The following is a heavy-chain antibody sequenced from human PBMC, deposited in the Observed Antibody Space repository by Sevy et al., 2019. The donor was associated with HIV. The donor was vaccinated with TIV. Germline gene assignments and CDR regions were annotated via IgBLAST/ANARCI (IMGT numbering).Heavy chain of an antibody. D-gene: IGHD3-10*01. CDR3: ARDLGGGLYYGSGSYYGSWFDP. CDR1: GGSISSGGYY. J-gene: IGHJ5*02. Sequence: SDTLSLTCTVSGGSISSGGYYWSWIRQHPGKGLEWIGYIYCSGSTYYNPSLKSRVTISVDTSKNQFSLKLSSVTAADTAVYYCARDLGGGLYYGSGSYYGSWFDPWGQGTLVTVSS. CDR2: IYCSGST. V-gene: IGHV4-31*03.